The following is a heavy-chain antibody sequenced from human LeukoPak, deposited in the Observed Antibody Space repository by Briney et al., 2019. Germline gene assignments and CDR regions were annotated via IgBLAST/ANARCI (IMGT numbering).Heavy chain of an antibody. CDR3: ARTSHESVLYWSDP. D-gene: IGHD3-16*01. CDR1: GYTFTTYG. J-gene: IGHJ5*02. V-gene: IGHV1-18*01. Sequence: VASVNVSCKSSGYTFTTYGIGWVRQAPGQGLEWMGWISGYNGNTNYAQKFQGRVTMTTDTSTSTAYMELRSLRSDDTAVYYCARTSHESVLYWSDPWGQGTLVNVSS. CDR2: ISGYNGNT.